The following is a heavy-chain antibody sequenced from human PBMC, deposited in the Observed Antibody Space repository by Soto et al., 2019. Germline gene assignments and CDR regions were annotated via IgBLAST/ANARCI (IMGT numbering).Heavy chain of an antibody. V-gene: IGHV3-74*01. Sequence: EVQLVESGGGLVQPGGSLRLSCAASGFTLSGRSMHWVRQAPGKGLVWVSGIDNAGTDSTYADSVKGRFPSSRDNAKNMLLLKMISLRVEDTAVYYCARGWFGPDVWGKGTTVTVSS. D-gene: IGHD3-10*01. J-gene: IGHJ6*04. CDR3: ARGWFGPDV. CDR2: IDNAGTDS. CDR1: GFTLSGRS.